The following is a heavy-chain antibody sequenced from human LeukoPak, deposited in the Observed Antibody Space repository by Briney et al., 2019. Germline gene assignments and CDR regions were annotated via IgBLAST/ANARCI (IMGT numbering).Heavy chain of an antibody. CDR2: IYYSGST. CDR3: ARDAPTMVAYYGMDV. V-gene: IGHV4-31*03. Sequence: SETLSLTCTVSGGSISSGGYYWSWIRQHPGKGLEWNGYIYYSGSTYYNPSLKSRVTISVDTSKNQFSLKLSSVTAADTAVYYCARDAPTMVAYYGMDVWGQGTTVTVSS. J-gene: IGHJ6*02. CDR1: GGSISSGGYY. D-gene: IGHD3-10*01.